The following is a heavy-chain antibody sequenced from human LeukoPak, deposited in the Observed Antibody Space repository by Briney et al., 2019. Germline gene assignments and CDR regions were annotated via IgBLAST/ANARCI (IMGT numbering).Heavy chain of an antibody. V-gene: IGHV1-2*02. J-gene: IGHJ6*03. CDR1: GYTFTGYY. CDR3: ARDRGHSYGAYYYMDV. Sequence: ASVKVSCKTSGYTFTGYYMHWVRQAPGQGLEWMGWINPNSGGTNYAQKFQGRVTMTRDTSISTAYMELSRLRSDDTAVYYCARDRGHSYGAYYYMDVWGKGTTVTVSS. CDR2: INPNSGGT. D-gene: IGHD5-18*01.